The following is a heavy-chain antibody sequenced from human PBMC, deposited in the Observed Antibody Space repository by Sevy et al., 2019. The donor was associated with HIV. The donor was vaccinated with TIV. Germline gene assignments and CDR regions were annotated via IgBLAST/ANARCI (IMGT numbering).Heavy chain of an antibody. D-gene: IGHD3-22*01. J-gene: IGHJ4*02. CDR2: INPNSGGT. CDR1: GYTFTAYY. V-gene: IGHV1-2*02. Sequence: DSVKVSCKASGYTFTAYYIHWVRQAPGQGLEWMGWINPNSGGTYFAKKFQDSVTLTTDTSVNTAYMELRSLRFDDTAVYYCARMGDYYDSSGYYPLKFWGQGTLVTVSS. CDR3: ARMGDYYDSSGYYPLKF.